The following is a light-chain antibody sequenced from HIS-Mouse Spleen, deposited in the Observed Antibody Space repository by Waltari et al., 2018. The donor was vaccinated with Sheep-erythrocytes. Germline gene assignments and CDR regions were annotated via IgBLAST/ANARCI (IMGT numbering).Light chain of an antibody. Sequence: EIVLTQSPATLSLSPGERATLSCRASQSVSSYLAWYQQKPGQAPRLRIYDASNRATGIPARFSGSGSGTDFTLTISGLEPEDFAVYYCQQRSNWYTFGQGTKLEIK. CDR1: QSVSSY. J-gene: IGKJ2*01. CDR3: QQRSNWYT. CDR2: DAS. V-gene: IGKV3-11*01.